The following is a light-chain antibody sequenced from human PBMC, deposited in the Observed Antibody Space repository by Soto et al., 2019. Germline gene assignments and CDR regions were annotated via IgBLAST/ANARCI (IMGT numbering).Light chain of an antibody. V-gene: IGLV4-69*01. CDR2: LNSDGSH. CDR1: SGHSSYA. J-gene: IGLJ2*01. Sequence: QPVVTQSPSASASLGASVKLTCTLSSGHSSYAIAWHQQQPEKGPRYLMKLNSDGSHSKGDGIPDRFSGSSSGAERYLTISSLQSEEEADYYCQTWGTGIRVFGGGTKLTVL. CDR3: QTWGTGIRV.